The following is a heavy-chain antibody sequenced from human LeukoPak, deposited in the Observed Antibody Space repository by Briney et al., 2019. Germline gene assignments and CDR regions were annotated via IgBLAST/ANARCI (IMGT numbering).Heavy chain of an antibody. CDR1: GYTFTDYY. CDR2: INPNSGGT. D-gene: IGHD3-16*02. CDR3: ARLREGLYHFDY. V-gene: IGHV1-2*02. J-gene: IGHJ4*02. Sequence: ASVKVSCKASGYTFTDYYIQWMRQAPGQGLEWMGWINPNSGGTKYAQMLQGRVTMTRDMSISTAYMELSRLRSDDTAVYYCARLREGLYHFDYWGQGTLVSVSS.